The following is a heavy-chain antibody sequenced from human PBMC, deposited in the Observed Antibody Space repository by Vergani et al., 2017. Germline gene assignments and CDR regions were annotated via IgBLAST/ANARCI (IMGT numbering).Heavy chain of an antibody. CDR2: ISYDGSNK. V-gene: IGHV3-30*03. D-gene: IGHD3-10*01. CDR1: GFTFSSYG. Sequence: HVQLVESGGGVVQPGRSLRLSCAASGFTFSSYGMHWVRQAPGKGLEWVAVISYDGSNKYYADSVKGRFTISRDNSKNTLYLQMKSLKTEDPAVYYCTTHMVRGVIRVWGQGTTFTVSS. CDR3: TTHMVRGVIRV. J-gene: IGHJ6*02.